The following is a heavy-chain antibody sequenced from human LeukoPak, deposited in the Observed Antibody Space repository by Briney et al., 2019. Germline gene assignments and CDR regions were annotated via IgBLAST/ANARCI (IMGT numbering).Heavy chain of an antibody. CDR3: ARNLRLNYDFWSGYYMFYYYYGMDV. Sequence: ASVKVSCKASGYTFTSYAMHWVRQAPGQRLEWMGWINAGNGNTKYSQKFQGRVTITRDTSASTAYMELSSLRSEDTAVYYCARNLRLNYDFWSGYYMFYYYYGMDVWGQGTTVTVSS. CDR1: GYTFTSYA. CDR2: INAGNGNT. J-gene: IGHJ6*02. V-gene: IGHV1-3*01. D-gene: IGHD3-3*01.